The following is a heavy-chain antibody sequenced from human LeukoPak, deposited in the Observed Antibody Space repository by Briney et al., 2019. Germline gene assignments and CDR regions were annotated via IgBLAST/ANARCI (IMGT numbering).Heavy chain of an antibody. J-gene: IGHJ4*02. D-gene: IGHD3-22*01. V-gene: IGHV3-21*01. CDR3: AVDYYDSSGYYYVHASGY. Sequence: PGGSLRLSCAASGFTFSGYSMNWVRQAPGKGLEWVSSITSSSSYIYYADSVKGRFTISRDNAKNSLYLQMNSLRAEDTAVYYCAVDYYDSSGYYYVHASGYWGQGTLVTVSS. CDR1: GFTFSGYS. CDR2: ITSSSSYI.